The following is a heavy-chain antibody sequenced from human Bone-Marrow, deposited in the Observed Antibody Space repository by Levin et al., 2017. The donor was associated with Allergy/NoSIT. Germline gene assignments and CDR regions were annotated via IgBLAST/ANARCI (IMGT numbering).Heavy chain of an antibody. Sequence: SQTLSLTCVVSGGSMSSGGYSWSWIRQPPGKGLEWIGYIYYRGSTYYNPSLKSRVTMSVDRSKNQFSLNLDSVTAADTAVYYCARAKWSLSGTVANPSYCLDVWGKGTTVTVSS. J-gene: IGHJ6*04. CDR1: GGSMSSGGYS. CDR3: ARAKWSLSGTVANPSYCLDV. V-gene: IGHV4-30-2*01. D-gene: IGHD5-12*01. CDR2: IYYRGST.